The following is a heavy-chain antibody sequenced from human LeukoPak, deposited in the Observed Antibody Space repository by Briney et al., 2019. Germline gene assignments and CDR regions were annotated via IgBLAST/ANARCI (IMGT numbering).Heavy chain of an antibody. J-gene: IGHJ1*01. CDR1: GYTFIGYY. Sequence: ASVKVSCKASGYTFIGYYMHWVRQAPGQGLEWMGWINPNSGGTNYAQKFQGRVTMTRDTSISTAYMELSRLRSDDTAVYYCAARKTLYYDSSGYDGEHWGQGTLVTVSS. D-gene: IGHD3-22*01. V-gene: IGHV1-2*02. CDR2: INPNSGGT. CDR3: AARKTLYYDSSGYDGEH.